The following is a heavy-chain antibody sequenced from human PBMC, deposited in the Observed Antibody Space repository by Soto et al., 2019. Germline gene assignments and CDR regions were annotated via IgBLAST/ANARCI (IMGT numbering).Heavy chain of an antibody. D-gene: IGHD3-22*01. J-gene: IGHJ4*02. CDR2: IYYSGST. V-gene: IGHV4-31*03. CDR1: GGSISSGGYY. Sequence: PSETLSLTCTVSGGSISSGGYYWSWIRQHPGKGLEWIGYIYYSGSTYYNPSLKSRVTISVDTSKNQFSLKLSPVTAADTAVYYCARAGYYYDSSGYYPGHFDYWGQGTLVTVSS. CDR3: ARAGYYYDSSGYYPGHFDY.